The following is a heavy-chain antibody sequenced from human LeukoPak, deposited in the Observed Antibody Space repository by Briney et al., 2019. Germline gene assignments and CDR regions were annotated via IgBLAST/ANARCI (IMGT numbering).Heavy chain of an antibody. CDR3: AKDKSAYYYDSPQQDY. Sequence: PGGSLRLSCAASGFTFDDYAMHWVRHAPGKGLEWVSGISWNSGSIGYADSVKGRFTISRDNAKNSLYLQMNSLRAEDTALYYCAKDKSAYYYDSPQQDYWGQGTLVTVSS. CDR1: GFTFDDYA. V-gene: IGHV3-9*01. D-gene: IGHD3-22*01. J-gene: IGHJ4*02. CDR2: ISWNSGSI.